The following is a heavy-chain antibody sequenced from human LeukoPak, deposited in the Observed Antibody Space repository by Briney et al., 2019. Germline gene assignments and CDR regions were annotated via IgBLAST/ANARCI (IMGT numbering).Heavy chain of an antibody. CDR3: ARDLYCSSTSCYENNWFDP. CDR2: INPSGGST. Sequence: GASVKVSCKASGYTFTSYYMLWVRQAPGQGLEWMGIINPSGGSTSYAQKFQGRVTMTRDMSTSTVYMELSSLRSEDTAVYYCARDLYCSSTSCYENNWFDPWGQGTLVTVSS. D-gene: IGHD2-2*01. J-gene: IGHJ5*02. CDR1: GYTFTSYY. V-gene: IGHV1-46*01.